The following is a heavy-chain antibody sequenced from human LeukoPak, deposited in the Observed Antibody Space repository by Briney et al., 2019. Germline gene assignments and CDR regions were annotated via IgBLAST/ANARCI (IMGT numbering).Heavy chain of an antibody. J-gene: IGHJ4*02. D-gene: IGHD7-27*01. Sequence: GGSLRLSCAASGLTVSSNYMSWVRQAPGKRLEWVSVIYSGGSTYYADSVKGRFTISRDNSKNTLYLQMNSLRAEDTAVYYCARANWGHPMYYFDYWGQGTLVTVSS. CDR2: IYSGGST. CDR3: ARANWGHPMYYFDY. CDR1: GLTVSSNY. V-gene: IGHV3-66*01.